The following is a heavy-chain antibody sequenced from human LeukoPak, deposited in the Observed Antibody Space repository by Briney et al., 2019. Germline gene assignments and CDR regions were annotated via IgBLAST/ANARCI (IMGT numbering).Heavy chain of an antibody. D-gene: IGHD3-16*02. V-gene: IGHV3-48*01. J-gene: IGHJ4*02. CDR2: ISSSSSTI. CDR1: GFTFSNYD. Sequence: GGSLRLSCAASGFTFSNYDMNWVRQAPGKGLEWVSYISSSSSTIYYADSVKGRFTISRDNAKNSLYLQMNSLRAEDTAVYYCARVPNYDYVWGSYRYAMDYWGQGTLVTVSS. CDR3: ARVPNYDYVWGSYRYAMDY.